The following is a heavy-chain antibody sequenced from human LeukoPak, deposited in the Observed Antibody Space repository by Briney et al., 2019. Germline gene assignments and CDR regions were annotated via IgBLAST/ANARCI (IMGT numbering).Heavy chain of an antibody. CDR3: AKVTMARGVIDDADFDY. Sequence: PGRSLRLSCAASGFTFDDYAMHWVRQAPGKGLEWVSGISWNSGSIGYADSVKGRFTISRDNAKNSLYLQMNSLRAEDTALYYCAKVTMARGVIDDADFDYWGQGTLVTVSS. CDR2: ISWNSGSI. J-gene: IGHJ4*02. V-gene: IGHV3-9*01. CDR1: GFTFDDYA. D-gene: IGHD3-10*01.